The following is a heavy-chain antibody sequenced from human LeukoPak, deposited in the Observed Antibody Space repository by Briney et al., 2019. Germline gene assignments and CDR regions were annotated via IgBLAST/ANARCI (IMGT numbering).Heavy chain of an antibody. V-gene: IGHV3-23*01. D-gene: IGHD2-15*01. CDR3: AIDMSGSCYGSLDF. CDR1: VLTSSSYA. CDR2: VSGSGSSS. Sequence: GGSLRLSRAASVLTSSSYAMSGVRGAPGKGLEGGTAVSGSGSSSFYADSVEGRFTISRDNSVNSLYLRMSRLSTEDRAVYLCAIDMSGSCYGSLDFWGKGTLVTVSS. J-gene: IGHJ4*02.